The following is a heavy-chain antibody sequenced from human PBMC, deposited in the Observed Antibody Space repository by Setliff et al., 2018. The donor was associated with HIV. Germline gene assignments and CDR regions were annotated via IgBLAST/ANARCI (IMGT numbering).Heavy chain of an antibody. CDR1: GYTFTSYP. J-gene: IGHJ6*02. V-gene: IGHV1-46*01. CDR2: INTSGGSA. Sequence: ASVKVSCKASGYTFTSYPMNWVRQAPGQGLEWMGVINTSGGSAGYAAKFRGRVTMTRDTSTSTVYMDLRNLGSVTAADTAVYYCARDLSPYGSGDPYYYYGMDVWGQGTTGTAP. CDR3: ARDLSPYGSGDPYYYYGMDV. D-gene: IGHD3-10*01.